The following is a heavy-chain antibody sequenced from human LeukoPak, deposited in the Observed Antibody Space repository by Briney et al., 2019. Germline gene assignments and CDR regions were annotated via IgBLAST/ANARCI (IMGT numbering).Heavy chain of an antibody. CDR1: GFTFSSYG. Sequence: WRSLRLSCAASGFTFSSYGMHWVRQAPGKGLEWVAVISYDGSNKYYADSVKGRFTISRDNSKNTLYLQMNSLRAEDTAVYYCAKDAAYYYDSSGYYYPWDYYGMDVWGQGTTVTVSS. CDR3: AKDAAYYYDSSGYYYPWDYYGMDV. V-gene: IGHV3-30*18. D-gene: IGHD3-22*01. J-gene: IGHJ6*02. CDR2: ISYDGSNK.